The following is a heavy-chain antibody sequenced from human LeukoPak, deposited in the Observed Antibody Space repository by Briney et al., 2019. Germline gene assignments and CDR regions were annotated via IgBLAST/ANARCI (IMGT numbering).Heavy chain of an antibody. CDR1: GFTFSSYA. CDR2: ISGSGGST. J-gene: IGHJ4*02. D-gene: IGHD6-19*01. Sequence: GGSLRLSCAASGFTFSSYAMSWVRQAPGKGLEWVSAISGSGGSTYCADSVKGRFTISRDNSKNTLYLQMNSLRAEDTAVYYCAKDSGIAVAGTLFDYWGQGTLVTVSS. V-gene: IGHV3-23*01. CDR3: AKDSGIAVAGTLFDY.